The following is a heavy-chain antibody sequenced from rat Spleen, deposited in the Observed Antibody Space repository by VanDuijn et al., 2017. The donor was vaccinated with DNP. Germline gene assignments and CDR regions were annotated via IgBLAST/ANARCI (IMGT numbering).Heavy chain of an antibody. D-gene: IGHD1-4*01. Sequence: EVQLVETGGGLVQPGRSLKLSCVASGFTFSSYWMYWIRQAPGKGLEWVASINPDGGSTYYPDSVKGRFTIPRDNAENTVYLQMNSLRSEDTATYYCAKPGYYYAMDAWGQGTSVTVSS. CDR1: GFTFSSYW. J-gene: IGHJ4*01. V-gene: IGHV5-58*01. CDR2: INPDGGST. CDR3: AKPGYYYAMDA.